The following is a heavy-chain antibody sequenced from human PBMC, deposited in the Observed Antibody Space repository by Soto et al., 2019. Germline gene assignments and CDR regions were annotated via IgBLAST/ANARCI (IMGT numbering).Heavy chain of an antibody. Sequence: AETLSLTCTASGFSIRSYYLXWIRQPPGKGLEWIGYIFCGGSTNYNAALKSRLTISVETSKNQFPLQLSSVTAADTAVYYCARNVVGGGAYCSSTSCYGLDVWGKGTTVTVPP. CDR2: IFCGGST. CDR3: ARNVVGGGAYCSSTSCYGLDV. D-gene: IGHD2-2*01. CDR1: GFSIRSYY. J-gene: IGHJ6*04. V-gene: IGHV4-59*08.